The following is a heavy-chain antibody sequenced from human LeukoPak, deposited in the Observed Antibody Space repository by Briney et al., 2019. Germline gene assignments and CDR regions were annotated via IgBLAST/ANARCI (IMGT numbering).Heavy chain of an antibody. CDR1: GFTFSDYY. D-gene: IGHD3-3*01. CDR3: ARDEGADFWSGYSYYYYGMDV. Sequence: PGGSLRLSCAASGFTFSDYYMSWIRQAPGKGLEWVSYISSSGSTIYYADSVKGRFTISRDNAKNSLYLQMNSLSAEDTAVYYCARDEGADFWSGYSYYYYGMDVWGQGTTVTVSS. J-gene: IGHJ6*02. CDR2: ISSSGSTI. V-gene: IGHV3-11*01.